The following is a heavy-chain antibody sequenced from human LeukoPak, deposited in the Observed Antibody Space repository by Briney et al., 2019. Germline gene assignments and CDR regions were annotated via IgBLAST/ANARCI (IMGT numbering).Heavy chain of an antibody. V-gene: IGHV4-39*07. Sequence: SETLSLTCTVSGGSISSSSYYWGWIRQPPGKGLEWIGSIYYSGSTYYNPSLKSRVTISVDTSKNQFSLKLSSVTAADTAVYYCARDLDGYTSSRDYFDYWGQGTLVTVSS. CDR3: ARDLDGYTSSRDYFDY. J-gene: IGHJ4*02. D-gene: IGHD6-13*01. CDR2: IYYSGST. CDR1: GGSISSSSYY.